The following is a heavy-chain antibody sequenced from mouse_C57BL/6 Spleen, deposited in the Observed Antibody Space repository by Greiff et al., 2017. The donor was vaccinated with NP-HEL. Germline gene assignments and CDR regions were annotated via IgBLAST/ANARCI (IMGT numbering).Heavy chain of an antibody. Sequence: VQLQQSGAELVRPGTSVKVSCKASGYAFTNYLIEWVKQRPGQGLEWIGVINPGSGGTNYNEKFKGKATLTADKSSSTAYMQLRSLTSEDSAVYFCARNGYSYYAMDYWGQGTSVTVSS. J-gene: IGHJ4*01. CDR3: ARNGYSYYAMDY. CDR2: INPGSGGT. D-gene: IGHD2-3*01. V-gene: IGHV1-54*01. CDR1: GYAFTNYL.